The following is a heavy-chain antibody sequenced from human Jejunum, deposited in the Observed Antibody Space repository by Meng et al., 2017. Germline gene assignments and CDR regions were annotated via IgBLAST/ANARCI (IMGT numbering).Heavy chain of an antibody. CDR3: ASRPVGIRTYYFDC. V-gene: IGHV4-4*02. CDR1: GGSITSTKW. CDR2: VFHSGTP. J-gene: IGHJ4*02. D-gene: IGHD2-21*01. Sequence: QGHLQASVPGLVKPSGTLSLTCAVSGGSITSTKWWSWVRQTPGKGLEWIGEVFHSGTPNYNPSLMSRLTMSVDKSKNQFSLNLTSVTAADTAVYYCASRPVGIRTYYFDCWGQGTLVTVSS.